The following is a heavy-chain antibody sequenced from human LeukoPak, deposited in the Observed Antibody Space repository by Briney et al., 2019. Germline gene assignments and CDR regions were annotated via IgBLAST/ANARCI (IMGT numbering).Heavy chain of an antibody. J-gene: IGHJ2*01. CDR1: GFNFGEYG. V-gene: IGHV3-49*04. CDR2: IRSRAYGGTM. D-gene: IGHD1-26*01. Sequence: GGSLRLSCTASGFNFGEYGISWVRQAPGKGLEWVGFIRSRAYGGTMGDAASVKSKFTISRDNSKTIAYLQMNSLKTEGSAVYYCIRGASWGSRRYWYFDLWGRGSLVTVSS. CDR3: IRGASWGSRRYWYFDL.